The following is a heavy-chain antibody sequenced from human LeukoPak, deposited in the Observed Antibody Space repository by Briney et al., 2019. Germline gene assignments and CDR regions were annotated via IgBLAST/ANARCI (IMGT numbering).Heavy chain of an antibody. CDR1: GGSLSGFY. Sequence: SETLSLTCTVSGGSLSGFYWSWIRQPPGKGLEWIGYVYYSGSTTYNPSLKSRVSISVDTSENQFSLRLGSVTAADTAVYYCARDSTTMGARWFGPWGQGILVTVSS. CDR3: ARDSTTMGARWFGP. V-gene: IGHV4-59*01. D-gene: IGHD1-1*01. CDR2: VYYSGST. J-gene: IGHJ5*02.